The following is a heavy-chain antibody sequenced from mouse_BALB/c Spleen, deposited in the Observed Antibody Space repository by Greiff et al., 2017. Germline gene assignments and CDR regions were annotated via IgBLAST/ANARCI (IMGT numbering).Heavy chain of an antibody. J-gene: IGHJ3*01. CDR3: AREEIYYGNFSAY. CDR2: IWAGGST. CDR1: GFSLTSYG. Sequence: QVQLKQSGPGLVAPSQSLSITCTVSGFSLTSYGVHWVRQPPGKGLEWLGVIWAGGSTNYNSALMSRLSISKDNSKSQVFLKMNSLQTDDTAMYYCAREEIYYGNFSAYWGQGTLVTVSA. V-gene: IGHV2-9*02. D-gene: IGHD2-1*01.